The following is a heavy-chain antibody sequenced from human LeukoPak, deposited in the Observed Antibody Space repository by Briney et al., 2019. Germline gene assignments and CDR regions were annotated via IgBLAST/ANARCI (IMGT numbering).Heavy chain of an antibody. Sequence: PGGSLRLSCAGSGFTFRRYAMNWVRQAPGKGLEWVSAISGSDDSKTYYAASVKGRFTISRDNAKNSLYLQMNSLRAEDTAVYYCATVWWRYWYFDLWGRGTLVAVSS. V-gene: IGHV3-23*01. CDR1: GFTFRRYA. J-gene: IGHJ2*01. CDR3: ATVWWRYWYFDL. CDR2: ISGSDDSKT. D-gene: IGHD4/OR15-4a*01.